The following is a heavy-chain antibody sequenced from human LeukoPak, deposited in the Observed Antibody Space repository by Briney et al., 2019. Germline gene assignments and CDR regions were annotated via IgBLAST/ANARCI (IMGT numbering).Heavy chain of an antibody. CDR1: GFTFSSYA. V-gene: IGHV3-23*01. CDR2: ISGSGGST. Sequence: GGSLGLSYAASGFTFSSYAMSWVRQAPGKGLEWVSAISGSGGSTYYADSVKGRFTISRDNSKNTLYLQMNSLRAEDTAVYYCAKELGIAAAGTWFDPWGQGTLVTVSS. CDR3: AKELGIAAAGTWFDP. D-gene: IGHD6-13*01. J-gene: IGHJ5*02.